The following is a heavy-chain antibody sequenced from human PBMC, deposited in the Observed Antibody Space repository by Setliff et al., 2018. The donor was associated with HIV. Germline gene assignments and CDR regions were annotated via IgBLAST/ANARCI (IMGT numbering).Heavy chain of an antibody. Sequence: PSETLSLTCAVYGGSFSGYYWNWIRQPPGKGLEWIGEIIHSGGTNYNPSLKSRVTISVDTSKNQFSLKLSSVTAADTAVYYCARHTIGVATWSDGFDFWGQGTLVTVSS. J-gene: IGHJ4*02. CDR3: ARHTIGVATWSDGFDF. V-gene: IGHV4-34*12. CDR2: IIHSGGT. CDR1: GGSFSGYY. D-gene: IGHD6-19*01.